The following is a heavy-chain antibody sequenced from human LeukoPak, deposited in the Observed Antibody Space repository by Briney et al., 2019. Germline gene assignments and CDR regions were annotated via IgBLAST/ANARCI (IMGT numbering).Heavy chain of an antibody. V-gene: IGHV4-28*01. Sequence: SETLSLTCAVSGYSITSSSWWGWIRQPPGRGLEWIGYIYHSGTTYYNPSLQSRVTMSVDTSKNQFSLKLSSVTAVDTAVYYCARKENVYYYFDYWGQGTLVTVSS. D-gene: IGHD3-10*01. CDR3: ARKENVYYYFDY. CDR1: GYSITSSSW. CDR2: IYHSGTT. J-gene: IGHJ4*02.